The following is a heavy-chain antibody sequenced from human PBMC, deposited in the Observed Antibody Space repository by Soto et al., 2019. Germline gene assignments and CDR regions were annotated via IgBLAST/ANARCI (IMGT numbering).Heavy chain of an antibody. CDR2: IYYSGST. CDR1: VGSISSRGYY. CDR3: ARDIFCGGDCSNAFDY. J-gene: IGHJ4*02. Sequence: LSLTCTVSVGSISSRGYYWSWIRQHPGKGLEWSGYIYYSGSTYYNPSLKSRVTISVDTSKNQFALKLSSVTAADTAVYYCARDIFCGGDCSNAFDYWGQGTLVTVSS. D-gene: IGHD2-21*02. V-gene: IGHV4-31*03.